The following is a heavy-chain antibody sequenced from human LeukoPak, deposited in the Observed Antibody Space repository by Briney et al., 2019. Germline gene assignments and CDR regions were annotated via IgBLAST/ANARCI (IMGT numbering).Heavy chain of an antibody. CDR2: IYYSGST. Sequence: SETLSLTCTVSGGSISSYYWSWIRQPPGKGLEWIGYIYYSGSTNYNPSLKSRVTISVDTSKNQFSLKLSSVTAAGTAVYYCARVGVDSSGYSTLFDYWGQGTLVTVSS. CDR1: GGSISSYY. D-gene: IGHD3-22*01. J-gene: IGHJ4*02. CDR3: ARVGVDSSGYSTLFDY. V-gene: IGHV4-59*01.